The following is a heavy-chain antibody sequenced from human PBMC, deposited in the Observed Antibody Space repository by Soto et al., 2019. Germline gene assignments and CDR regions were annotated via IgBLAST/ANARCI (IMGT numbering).Heavy chain of an antibody. CDR3: ARGEGLRFLDGGSDF. Sequence: EVQLLESGGGLVQPGGSLRLSCAASGFTFSSYAMPWVRQAPGKGLEWVSAISGRGAGTYYADSVKGRFTISRDNSKNTLYLQMNSLRAEDTAVYYCARGEGLRFLDGGSDFWGQGTLVTVSS. CDR1: GFTFSSYA. D-gene: IGHD3-3*01. CDR2: ISGRGAGT. V-gene: IGHV3-23*01. J-gene: IGHJ4*02.